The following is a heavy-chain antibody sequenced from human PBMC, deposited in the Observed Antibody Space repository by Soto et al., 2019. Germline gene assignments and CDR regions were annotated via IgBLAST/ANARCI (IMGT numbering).Heavy chain of an antibody. D-gene: IGHD6-6*01. CDR2: IYWDDDK. J-gene: IGHJ3*02. CDR1: GFSLSTSGVG. CDR3: AHRQDSSSSGGDAFDI. V-gene: IGHV2-5*02. Sequence: SGPTLVKPTQTLTLTCTFSGFSLSTSGVGVGWIRQPPGKALEWLALIYWDDDKRYSPSLKSRLTITKDTSKNQVVLTMTNMDPVDTATYYCAHRQDSSSSGGDAFDIWGQGTMVTVSS.